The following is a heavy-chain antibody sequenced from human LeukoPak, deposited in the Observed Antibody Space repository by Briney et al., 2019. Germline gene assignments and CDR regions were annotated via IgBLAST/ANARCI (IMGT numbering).Heavy chain of an antibody. Sequence: ASVSVSCKASGYTLTGYYLHWMRQAPGQGFEWMGWINPSDGGTNYAPKFQGRVTMTRDTSISTAFMDLSRLTSDDTAVYFCARSDKCTTCSIDYWGQGTLVIVSS. CDR3: ARSDKCTTCSIDY. J-gene: IGHJ4*02. V-gene: IGHV1-2*02. CDR2: INPSDGGT. D-gene: IGHD2-2*01. CDR1: GYTLTGYY.